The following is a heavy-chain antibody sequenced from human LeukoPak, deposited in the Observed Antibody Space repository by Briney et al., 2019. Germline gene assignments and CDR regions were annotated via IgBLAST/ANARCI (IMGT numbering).Heavy chain of an antibody. CDR1: GFTFDDYA. CDR3: AKDISPHVDTAMARDY. Sequence: GGSLRLSCAASGFTFDDYAMPWVRQAPGKGLEWVTGISWNSGSIGYADSVKGRFTISRDNAKNSLYLQMNSLRAEDTALYYCAKDISPHVDTAMARDYWGQGTLVTVSS. J-gene: IGHJ4*02. D-gene: IGHD5-18*01. CDR2: ISWNSGSI. V-gene: IGHV3-9*01.